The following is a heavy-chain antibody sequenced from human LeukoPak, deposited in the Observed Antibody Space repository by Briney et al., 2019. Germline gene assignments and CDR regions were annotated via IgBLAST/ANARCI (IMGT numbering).Heavy chain of an antibody. CDR1: GNIFTDYG. J-gene: IGHJ5*02. D-gene: IGHD1-26*01. CDR3: ARDYEGATRRDLFDP. CDR2: IGTYDGDT. V-gene: IGHV1-18*01. Sequence: ASVKVSCKASGNIFTDYGISWVRQAPGQGLEWMGWIGTYDGDTNFARRVEGRVTLTIDTSTNTVYMELRGLRSDDTAMYYCARDYEGATRRDLFDPWGQGTLVTVSS.